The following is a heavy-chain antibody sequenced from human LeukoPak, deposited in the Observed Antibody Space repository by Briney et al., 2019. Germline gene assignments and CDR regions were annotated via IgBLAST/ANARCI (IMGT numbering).Heavy chain of an antibody. CDR1: GFTFSSYS. J-gene: IGHJ4*02. CDR3: ARDGYYYDSSGYYYPFDY. Sequence: GGSLRLSCAASGFTFSSYSMNWVRQAPGKGLEWVSYISSSSSTIYYADSVKGPFTISRDNAKNSLYLQMNSLRDEDTAVYYCARDGYYYDSSGYYYPFDYWGQGTLVTVSS. CDR2: ISSSSSTI. V-gene: IGHV3-48*02. D-gene: IGHD3-22*01.